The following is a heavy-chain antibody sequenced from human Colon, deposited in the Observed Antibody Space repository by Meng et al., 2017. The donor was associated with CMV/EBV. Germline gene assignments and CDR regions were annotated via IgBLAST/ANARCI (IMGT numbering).Heavy chain of an antibody. CDR3: ARVSCSSTSCFLYYFDY. J-gene: IGHJ4*02. V-gene: IGHV1-8*03. CDR1: GYTFTSYD. CDR2: MNPNSGNT. D-gene: IGHD2-2*01. Sequence: ASVKVSCKASGYTFTSYDINWVRQATGQGLEWMGWMNPNSGNTGYAQKFQGRVTITRNTSISTAYMELSSLRSEDTAVYYCARVSCSSTSCFLYYFDYWGQGTLVTVS.